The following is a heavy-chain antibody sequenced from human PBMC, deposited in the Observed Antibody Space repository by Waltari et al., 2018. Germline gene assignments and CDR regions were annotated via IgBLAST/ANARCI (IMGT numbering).Heavy chain of an antibody. J-gene: IGHJ6*02. V-gene: IGHV3-33*01. Sequence: QVQLVESGGGVVQPGRSLRLSCAASGFTFSSYGMHWVRQAPGQGLEWVAVIWYDGSNKYYADSVKGRFTISRDNSKNTLYLQMNSLRAEDTAVYYCARDLLSTVTGFYYYYGMDVWGQGTTVTVSS. CDR1: GFTFSSYG. D-gene: IGHD4-4*01. CDR2: IWYDGSNK. CDR3: ARDLLSTVTGFYYYYGMDV.